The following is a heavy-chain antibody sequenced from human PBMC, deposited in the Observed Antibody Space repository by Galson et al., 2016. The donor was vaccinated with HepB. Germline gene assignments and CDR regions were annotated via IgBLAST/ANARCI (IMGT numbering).Heavy chain of an antibody. CDR3: AAGTHQSHIFDY. D-gene: IGHD1/OR15-1a*01. CDR1: GVTFNKLA. CDR2: IVIGSGYT. V-gene: IGHV1-58*01. J-gene: IGHJ4*02. Sequence: SVKVSCKASGVTFNKLAVQWVRQARGQGLEWIGWIVIGSGYTDYVQKLDEGVTITRDMSTNTAYMELSSLRSEDTAVYYCAAGTHQSHIFDYWSQGTLVTVSS.